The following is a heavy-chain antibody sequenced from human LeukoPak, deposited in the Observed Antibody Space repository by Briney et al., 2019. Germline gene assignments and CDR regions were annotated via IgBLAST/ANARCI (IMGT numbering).Heavy chain of an antibody. Sequence: GGSLRLSCTVSGFTFSNYAMTWVRQAPGKGLQWVSVITGDGDTTYHADSVKGRFTISRDNSMDTLYLQMNSLRAEDTAVYYCAKRGYYYDSSAYYYFDYWGQGTLVTVSS. J-gene: IGHJ4*02. CDR2: ITGDGDTT. CDR1: GFTFSNYA. D-gene: IGHD3-22*01. V-gene: IGHV3-23*01. CDR3: AKRGYYYDSSAYYYFDY.